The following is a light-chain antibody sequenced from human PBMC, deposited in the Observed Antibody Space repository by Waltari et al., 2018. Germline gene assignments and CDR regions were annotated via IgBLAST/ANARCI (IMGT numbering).Light chain of an antibody. V-gene: IGLV1-51*02. CDR3: GTWDSSLSAAV. CDR1: SSNIGNNY. CDR2: ENN. Sequence: QSVLTQPPSVSAAPGQKVTISCSGSSSNIGNNYVSWYQQLPGTAPKLLIYENNKRPPGIPDQFSGSKSGTSATLGITGLQTGDEADYYGGTWDSSLSAAVFGGGTQLTVL. J-gene: IGLJ7*01.